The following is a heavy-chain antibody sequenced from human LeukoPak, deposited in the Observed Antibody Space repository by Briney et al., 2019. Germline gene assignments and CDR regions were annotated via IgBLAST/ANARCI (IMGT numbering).Heavy chain of an antibody. CDR2: ISAYNGNT. V-gene: IGHV1-18*01. CDR3: ARDAFLEWLPYY. Sequence: GASVKVSCKASGYTLTSYGIGWVRQAPGQGLEWMGWISAYNGNTNYAQKLQGRVTMTTDTSTSTAYMELRSLRSDDTAVYYCARDAFLEWLPYYWGQGTLVTVSS. J-gene: IGHJ4*02. D-gene: IGHD3-3*01. CDR1: GYTLTSYG.